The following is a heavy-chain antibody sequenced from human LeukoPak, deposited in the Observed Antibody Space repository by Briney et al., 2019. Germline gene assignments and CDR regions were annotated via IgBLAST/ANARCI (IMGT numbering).Heavy chain of an antibody. V-gene: IGHV3-30*18. J-gene: IGHJ6*02. CDR2: ISYDGSNK. Sequence: GRSLRLSCAASGFTFSSYGMHWVRQAPGKGLEWVAVISYDGSNKYYADSEKGRFTISRDNSKNTLYLQMNSLRAEDTAVYYCAKDLDNPNDYGDYKAYYYGMDVWGQGTTVTVSS. CDR3: AKDLDNPNDYGDYKAYYYGMDV. D-gene: IGHD4-17*01. CDR1: GFTFSSYG.